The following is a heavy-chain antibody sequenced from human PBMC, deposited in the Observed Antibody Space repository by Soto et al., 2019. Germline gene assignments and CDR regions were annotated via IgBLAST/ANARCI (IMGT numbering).Heavy chain of an antibody. CDR1: GFTFTTYA. J-gene: IGHJ3*02. Sequence: EVQLLESGGGLVQPGGSLRLSCAASGFTFTTYAISWVRQAPGKGLEWVSIISGGGGSTYYADSVKGRVTISRDNSKNTRYLQMNSLRAEDTAVYYCAKDRTFGDYGGAFDIWGQGTTVTVSS. D-gene: IGHD4-17*01. CDR3: AKDRTFGDYGGAFDI. V-gene: IGHV3-23*01. CDR2: ISGGGGST.